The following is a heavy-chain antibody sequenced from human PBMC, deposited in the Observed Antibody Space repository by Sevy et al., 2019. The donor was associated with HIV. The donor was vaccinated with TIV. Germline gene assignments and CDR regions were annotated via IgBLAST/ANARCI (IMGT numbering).Heavy chain of an antibody. J-gene: IGHJ5*01. D-gene: IGHD2-15*01. CDR3: ARDSARVIVPTAGFDS. CDR1: GFSVRSFS. CDR2: LLYNVRTE. Sequence: GGSLRLSCSASGFSVRSFSMHWVRQAPGKGLEWVAALLYNVRTEEYADSVKGRFTISRENSKNTWNLEMNSLRVEDTALYFCARDSARVIVPTAGFDSWGQGVLVTVSS. V-gene: IGHV3-33*03.